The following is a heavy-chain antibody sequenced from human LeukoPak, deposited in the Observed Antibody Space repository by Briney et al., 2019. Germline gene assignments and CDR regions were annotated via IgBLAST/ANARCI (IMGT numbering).Heavy chain of an antibody. Sequence: ASLKVSCKASGYTFTSYGISWVRQAPGQGLEWMGWISAYNGNTHYAQKLQGRVTMTTDTSTSTAYMELRSLRSDDTAVYYCARGATYYYDSSGYYYPRGYFDYWGQGALVTVSS. D-gene: IGHD3-22*01. V-gene: IGHV1-18*01. CDR3: ARGATYYYDSSGYYYPRGYFDY. J-gene: IGHJ4*02. CDR1: GYTFTSYG. CDR2: ISAYNGNT.